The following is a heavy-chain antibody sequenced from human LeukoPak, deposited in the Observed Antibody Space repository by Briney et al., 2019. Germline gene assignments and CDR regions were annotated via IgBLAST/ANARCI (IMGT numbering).Heavy chain of an antibody. D-gene: IGHD2-15*01. CDR3: AKDQGGSRLDY. CDR1: GFTFSSYG. CDR2: IWYDGSNK. J-gene: IGHJ4*02. Sequence: GGSLRLSCAASGFTFSSYGMHWVRQAPGKGLEWVAVIWYDGSNKYYADSVKGRFTISRDNSKNTLYLQMNSLRAEDTAVYYCAKDQGGSRLDYRGQGTLVTVSS. V-gene: IGHV3-33*06.